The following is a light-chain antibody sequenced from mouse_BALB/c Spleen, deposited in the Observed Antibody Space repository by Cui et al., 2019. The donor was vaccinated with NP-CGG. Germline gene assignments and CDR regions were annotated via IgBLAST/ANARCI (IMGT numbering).Light chain of an antibody. J-gene: IGLJ1*01. CDR1: TGAVTTNNY. Sequence: QLLVTQESALTTSPGETVTLTCRSSTGAVTTNNYANWVQEKPDHLFTGLIGGTNNRAPGVPARFSGSLIGDKAALTITGAQTEDEAIYFCALWYSNHWVFGGGTKLTVL. CDR3: ALWYSNHWV. CDR2: GTN. V-gene: IGLV1*01.